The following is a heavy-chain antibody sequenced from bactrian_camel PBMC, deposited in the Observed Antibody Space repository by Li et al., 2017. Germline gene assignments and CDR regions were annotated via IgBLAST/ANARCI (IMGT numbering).Heavy chain of an antibody. V-gene: IGHV3S6*01. Sequence: HVQLVESGGGMVQPGGSLRLSCAASGFTFSRHHMTWVRQAPGKALEWVSSIYRDGSMVYYGNFVKGRFTISRDNGKNTVYLQMSSLKAEDTAVYFCVTLTGSPDWGQGTQVTVS. CDR2: IYRDGSMV. D-gene: IGHD2*01. CDR3: VTLTGSPD. CDR1: GFTFSRHH. J-gene: IGHJ4*01.